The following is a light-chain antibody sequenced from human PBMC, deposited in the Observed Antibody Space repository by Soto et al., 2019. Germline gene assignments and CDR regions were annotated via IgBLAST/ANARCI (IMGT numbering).Light chain of an antibody. V-gene: IGKV3-11*01. Sequence: EIVLTQSPATLSLSPGERATLSCRASQSVSSYLAWYQQKPGQAPRLLIYDASNRATGIPARFSGSGSGTVFTLTISSLEPEDFAVYYCQQRSNWPRTFGQGTKVDIK. CDR2: DAS. CDR3: QQRSNWPRT. J-gene: IGKJ1*01. CDR1: QSVSSY.